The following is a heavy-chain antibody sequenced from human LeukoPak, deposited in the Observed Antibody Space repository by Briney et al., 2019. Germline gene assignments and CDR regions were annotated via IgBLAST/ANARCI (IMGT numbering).Heavy chain of an antibody. J-gene: IGHJ3*02. D-gene: IGHD5-12*01. V-gene: IGHV4-31*11. CDR3: ARDLRGYGAFDI. Sequence: ASETLSLTCAVSGASISSDGYYWSWIRQHPGKGLEGIGYIYYSGSAYYNPSLKSRVTISVDTSKNQFSLKLTSVTAADTAVYYCARDLRGYGAFDIWGQGTMVTVSS. CDR1: GASISSDGYY. CDR2: IYYSGSA.